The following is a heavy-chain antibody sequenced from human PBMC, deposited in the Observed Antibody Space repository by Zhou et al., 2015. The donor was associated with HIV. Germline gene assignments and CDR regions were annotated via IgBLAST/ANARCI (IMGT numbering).Heavy chain of an antibody. CDR1: GIIFNDAY. CDR2: IVESGDGA. CDR3: AREISQEPVVPGYGVDV. J-gene: IGHJ6*02. V-gene: IGHV3-23*01. D-gene: IGHD6-6*01. Sequence: EVRLMESGGDLVKPGGCLRISCTASGIIFNDAYMTWVRQAPGKGLEWVSGIVESGDGAHYADSVKGRFTISRDDSRNMVSLEMNSLTVEDTAVYYCAREISQEPVVPGYGVDVRGQGTTVTVSS.